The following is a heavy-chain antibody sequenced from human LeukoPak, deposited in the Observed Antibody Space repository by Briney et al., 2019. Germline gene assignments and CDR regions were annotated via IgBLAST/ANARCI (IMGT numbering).Heavy chain of an antibody. D-gene: IGHD5-24*01. CDR3: AKDRVRGYNYFDY. CDR1: GFTFSSYS. J-gene: IGHJ4*02. V-gene: IGHV3-21*04. Sequence: GGSLRLSCAASGFTFSSYSMNWVRQAPGKGLEWVSSISSSSSYIYYADSVKGRFTISRDNSKNTLYLQMNSLRAEDTAVYYCAKDRVRGYNYFDYWGQGTLVTVSS. CDR2: ISSSSSYI.